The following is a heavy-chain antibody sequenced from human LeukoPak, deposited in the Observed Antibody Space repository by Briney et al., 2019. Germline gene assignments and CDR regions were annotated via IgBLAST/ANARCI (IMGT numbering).Heavy chain of an antibody. CDR1: GGSFSGYY. CDR3: ARDTYCSGGSCYSYYYYGMDV. J-gene: IGHJ6*02. CDR2: INHSGST. Sequence: ETLSLTCAVYGGSFSGYYWSWIRQPPGKGLEWIGEINHSGSTNYNPSLKSRVTISVDTSKNQFSLKLSSVAAADTAVYYCARDTYCSGGSCYSYYYYGMDVWGQGTTVTVSS. V-gene: IGHV4-34*01. D-gene: IGHD2-15*01.